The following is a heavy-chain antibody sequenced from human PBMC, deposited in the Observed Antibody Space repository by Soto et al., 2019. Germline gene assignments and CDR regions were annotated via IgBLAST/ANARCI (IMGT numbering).Heavy chain of an antibody. Sequence: SETLSLTCAVYGGSFSGYYWSWIRQPPGKGLEWIGEINHSGSTNYNPSLKSRVTISVDTSKNQFSLKLSSVTAADTAVYYCASLTRADYIWGSYRIPSDMDVWGKGTTVTV. D-gene: IGHD3-16*02. CDR3: ASLTRADYIWGSYRIPSDMDV. V-gene: IGHV4-34*01. CDR2: INHSGST. CDR1: GGSFSGYY. J-gene: IGHJ6*03.